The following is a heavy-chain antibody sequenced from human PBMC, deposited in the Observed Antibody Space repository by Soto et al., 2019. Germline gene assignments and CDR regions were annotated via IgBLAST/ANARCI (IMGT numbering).Heavy chain of an antibody. Sequence: PSETLSLTCTVSGGSISSSSYYWGWIRQPPGKGLEWIGSIYYSGSTYYNPSLKSRVTISVDTSKNQFSLKLSSVTAADTAVYYCARQGSGWYHRTYYFDYWGQGTLVTVSS. CDR1: GGSISSSSYY. D-gene: IGHD6-19*01. V-gene: IGHV4-39*01. CDR2: IYYSGST. J-gene: IGHJ4*02. CDR3: ARQGSGWYHRTYYFDY.